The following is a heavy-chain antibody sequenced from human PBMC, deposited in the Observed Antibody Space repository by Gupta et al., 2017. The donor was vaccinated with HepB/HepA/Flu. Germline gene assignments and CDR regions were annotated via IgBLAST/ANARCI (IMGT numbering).Heavy chain of an antibody. CDR2: RKQEGSQK. CDR3: AGGRTYCGSGNCYDGQDLDY. D-gene: IGHD2-15*01. V-gene: IGHV3-7*03. Sequence: EVQLVESGGGLVQPGGSLSLSCAASGFTFTGHWTKWVREATGKGLGWVGSRKQEGSQKYYVDSVKGRCTSSRDNAKNSLYLQMDSLRAEDMAVSYCAGGRTYCGSGNCYDGQDLDYWGQGALVTVSS. CDR1: GFTFTGHW. J-gene: IGHJ4*02.